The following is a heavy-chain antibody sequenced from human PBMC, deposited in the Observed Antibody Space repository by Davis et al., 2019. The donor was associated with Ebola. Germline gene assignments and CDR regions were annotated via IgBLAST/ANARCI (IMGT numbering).Heavy chain of an antibody. J-gene: IGHJ4*02. CDR2: ISSSSSYI. V-gene: IGHV3-21*01. D-gene: IGHD6-19*01. CDR3: ARDRGIAVAHYFDY. Sequence: GESLKISCAASGFTFSSYSMNWVRQAPGKGLEWVSSISSSSSYIYYADSVKGRFTISRDNAKNSLYLQMNSLRAEDTAVYYCARDRGIAVAHYFDYWGQGTLVTASS. CDR1: GFTFSSYS.